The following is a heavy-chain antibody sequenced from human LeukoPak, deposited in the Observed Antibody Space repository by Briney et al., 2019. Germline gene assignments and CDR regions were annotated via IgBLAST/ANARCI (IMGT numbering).Heavy chain of an antibody. Sequence: GGSVRLSCAASGFIFSSYAMSWVRQGPGKGLEWVSSTSGSGGSTYYADSVKGRFAISRNNSKDTLYLQMNSLKAEDTAVYYCAKDRSCTNDLCHGDFDYWGQGTLVTVSS. D-gene: IGHD2-8*01. CDR3: AKDRSCTNDLCHGDFDY. CDR2: TSGSGGST. CDR1: GFIFSSYA. V-gene: IGHV3-23*01. J-gene: IGHJ4*02.